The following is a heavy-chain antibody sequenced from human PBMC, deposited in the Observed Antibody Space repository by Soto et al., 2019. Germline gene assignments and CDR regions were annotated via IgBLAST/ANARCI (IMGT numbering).Heavy chain of an antibody. D-gene: IGHD1-1*01. CDR2: ISAFNGNT. J-gene: IGHJ5*02. V-gene: IGHV1-18*01. CDR3: ARGSGDTGSAWLDP. Sequence: QIQLVQSGGEMREPGVSVKLSCKASGYTFSTYGISWVRQRPGQGLEWMGWISAFNGNTKSTREFQGRVTMTTDTSTTTAYMELKRLTSDDSAVYFCARGSGDTGSAWLDPWGQGTLVTVSS. CDR1: GYTFSTYG.